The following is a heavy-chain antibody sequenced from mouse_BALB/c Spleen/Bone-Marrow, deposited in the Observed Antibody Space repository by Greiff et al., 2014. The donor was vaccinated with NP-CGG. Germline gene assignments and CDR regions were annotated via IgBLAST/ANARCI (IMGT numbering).Heavy chain of an antibody. CDR3: ARDINYDSYYWYFDV. J-gene: IGHJ1*01. D-gene: IGHD2-12*01. Sequence: EVMLVESGGGLVQPGGSLRLSCAPSGFTFTDYYMSWVRQPPGQALEWLGFIRTKAKGYTTEYSASVKGRFTISRDNSLSIVYLQMNTLRAEDSATYYCARDINYDSYYWYFDVWGAGTTVTVSS. V-gene: IGHV7-3*02. CDR2: IRTKAKGYTT. CDR1: GFTFTDYY.